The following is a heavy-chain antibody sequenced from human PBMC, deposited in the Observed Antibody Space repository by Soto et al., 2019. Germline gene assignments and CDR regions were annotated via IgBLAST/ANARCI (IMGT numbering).Heavy chain of an antibody. J-gene: IGHJ5*02. CDR1: SGSISSSNW. D-gene: IGHD4-4*01. Sequence: KPSETLSLTCAVSSGSISSSNWWSWVRQPPGKGLEWIGEIYHSGSTNYNPSLKSRVTISVDKSKNQFSLKLSSVTAADTAVYYCAARTHIYDYSFLYWFDPWGQGTLVTVSS. CDR3: AARTHIYDYSFLYWFDP. CDR2: IYHSGST. V-gene: IGHV4-4*02.